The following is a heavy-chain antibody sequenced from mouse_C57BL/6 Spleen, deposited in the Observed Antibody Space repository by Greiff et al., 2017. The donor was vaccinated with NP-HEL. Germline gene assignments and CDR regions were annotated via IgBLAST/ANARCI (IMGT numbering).Heavy chain of an antibody. V-gene: IGHV5-16*01. Sequence: DVMLVESEGGLVQPGSSMKLSCTASGFTFSDYYMAWVRQVPEKGLEWVANINYDGSSTYYLDSLKSRFIISRDNAKNILYLQMSSLKSEDTATYYCAREKGSSYAMDYWGQGTSVTVSS. CDR2: INYDGSST. J-gene: IGHJ4*01. D-gene: IGHD1-1*01. CDR1: GFTFSDYY. CDR3: AREKGSSYAMDY.